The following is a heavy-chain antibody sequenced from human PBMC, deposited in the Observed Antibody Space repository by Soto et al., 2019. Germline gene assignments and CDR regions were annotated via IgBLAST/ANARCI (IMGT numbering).Heavy chain of an antibody. CDR1: GFTLSTYW. CDR3: TRGAAVAGTDY. Sequence: GGSLRLSCAAAGFTLSTYWMSWVRQAPGKGLEWVANLKPDGSEKYYGDSVKGRFTISRDDAENSLYLQMNSLRVEDTAMYYCTRGAAVAGTDYWGQGTLVTVSS. CDR2: LKPDGSEK. J-gene: IGHJ4*02. D-gene: IGHD6-19*01. V-gene: IGHV3-7*03.